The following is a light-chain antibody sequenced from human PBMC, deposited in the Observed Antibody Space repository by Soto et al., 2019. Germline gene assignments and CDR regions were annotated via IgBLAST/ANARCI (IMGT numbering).Light chain of an antibody. J-gene: IGKJ1*01. CDR1: QGISSY. CDR2: AAS. CDR3: QQSYSTPRM. Sequence: DIQMTQSPSSLSASVGDRVIINCRASQGISSYLNWYQQKPGKAPKLLIYAASSLQSGVPSRFSGSGSGTDFTLTISSLQPEDFTTYFCQQSYSTPRMFGQGTKVDIK. V-gene: IGKV1-39*01.